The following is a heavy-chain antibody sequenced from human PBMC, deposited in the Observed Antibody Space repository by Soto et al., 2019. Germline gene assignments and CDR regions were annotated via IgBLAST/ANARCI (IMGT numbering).Heavy chain of an antibody. CDR1: GFTFSDHY. V-gene: IGHV3-72*01. Sequence: GGSLRLSCAASGFTFSDHYMDWVRQAPGKGLEWVGRTRNKANSYTTEYAASVKGRFTISRDDSKNSLYLQMNSLKTEDTAVYYCARGCGGDCSLDYWGQGTLVTVSS. CDR2: TRNKANSYTT. CDR3: ARGCGGDCSLDY. J-gene: IGHJ4*02. D-gene: IGHD2-21*02.